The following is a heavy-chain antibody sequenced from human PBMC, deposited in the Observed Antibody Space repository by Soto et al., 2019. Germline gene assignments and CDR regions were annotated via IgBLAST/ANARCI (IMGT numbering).Heavy chain of an antibody. D-gene: IGHD3-10*01. CDR3: LKDAPNGSIDD. CDR2: VSPTGDTV. Sequence: VQVVASGGGLVQPGRSLRLSCAVSGFRFEQYVMHWVRQAPGKGLECVSTVSPTGDTVAYADSVEGRLTVSRDNAKNSIYLQMNSLKGAHTAFYYCLKDAPNGSIDDWGQGTLVTVSS. CDR1: GFRFEQYV. J-gene: IGHJ4*02. V-gene: IGHV3-9*01.